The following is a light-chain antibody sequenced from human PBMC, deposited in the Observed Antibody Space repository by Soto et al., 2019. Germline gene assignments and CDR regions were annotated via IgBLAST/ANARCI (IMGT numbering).Light chain of an antibody. CDR3: QKYTRAPFT. CDR1: QGIDTY. CDR2: AAS. Sequence: DIQMTQSPSSLSASVGDRVTATCRASQGIDTYLAWYQQKPGQVPKLLIYAASTLQSGVPSRFSGSGSGTDFTLTISSLQPEDVATYFCQKYTRAPFTFGPGTKVDIK. V-gene: IGKV1-27*01. J-gene: IGKJ3*01.